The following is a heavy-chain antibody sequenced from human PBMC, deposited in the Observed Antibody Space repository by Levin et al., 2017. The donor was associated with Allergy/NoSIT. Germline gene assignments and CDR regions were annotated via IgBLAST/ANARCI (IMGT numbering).Heavy chain of an antibody. D-gene: IGHD4-17*01. CDR2: ISYDGSNK. CDR3: AKPLYGDYVWGAQHYFDY. J-gene: IGHJ4*02. Sequence: GGSLRLSCAASGFTFSSYGMHWVRQAPGKGLEWVAVISYDGSNKYYADSVKGRFTISRDNSKNTLYLQMNSLRAEDTAVYYCAKPLYGDYVWGAQHYFDYWGQGTLVTVSS. CDR1: GFTFSSYG. V-gene: IGHV3-30*18.